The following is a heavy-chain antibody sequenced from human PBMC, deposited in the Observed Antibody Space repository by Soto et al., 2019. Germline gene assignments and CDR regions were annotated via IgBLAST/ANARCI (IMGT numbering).Heavy chain of an antibody. D-gene: IGHD2-21*02. CDR1: GFSLSTIGVG. CDR3: VQSRCGGDCLQSYSSHSYYGLDV. V-gene: IGHV2-5*02. Sequence: QITLKESGPTLVKPTQTLTLTCTFSGFSLSTIGVGVGWIRQPPGKALEWLALIYWDDDKRYSPSLKSRLTLTKDTYNNQVVLTMTNMDPVDTATYYCVQSRCGGDCLQSYSSHSYYGLDVWGQGTTVTVSS. J-gene: IGHJ6*02. CDR2: IYWDDDK.